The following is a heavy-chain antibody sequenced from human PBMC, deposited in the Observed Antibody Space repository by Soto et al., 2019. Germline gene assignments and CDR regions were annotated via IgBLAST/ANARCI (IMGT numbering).Heavy chain of an antibody. D-gene: IGHD2-21*02. CDR1: GFTFNTYG. CDR3: ARIGPYCGGDCYPDFDF. Sequence: HPWGSLRLSCAASGFTFNTYGMTWVRQAPGKGLEWVSTVSGSGGGTYYADSVKGRFTISRVNSKNTMYLQMSNLRAEDTAVYFCARIGPYCGGDCYPDFDFWGLGTPVTVSS. V-gene: IGHV3-23*01. J-gene: IGHJ4*02. CDR2: VSGSGGGT.